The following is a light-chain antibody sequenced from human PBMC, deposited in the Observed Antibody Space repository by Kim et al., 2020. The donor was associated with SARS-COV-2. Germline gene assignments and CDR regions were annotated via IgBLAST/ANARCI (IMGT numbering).Light chain of an antibody. Sequence: ASVGDRVTITCRASQSISSWLAWYQQKPGKAPKLLIYKASSLESGVPSRFSGSGSGTEFTLTISSLQPDDFATYYCQQYNSYPYTFGQGTKVDIK. CDR2: KAS. V-gene: IGKV1-5*03. J-gene: IGKJ2*01. CDR3: QQYNSYPYT. CDR1: QSISSW.